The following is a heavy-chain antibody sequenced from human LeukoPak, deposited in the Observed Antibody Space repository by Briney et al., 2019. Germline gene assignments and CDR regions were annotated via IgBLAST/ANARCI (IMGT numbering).Heavy chain of an antibody. D-gene: IGHD1-7*01. Sequence: PSETLSLTCTVSGGSISSSSYYWGWIRQPPGKGLEWIGSIYYSGSTYYNPSLKSRVTISVDTSKNQFSLKLSSVTAADTAVYYCARVAGDNWNYVGRYNWFDPWGQGTLVTVSS. CDR2: IYYSGST. V-gene: IGHV4-39*07. J-gene: IGHJ5*02. CDR3: ARVAGDNWNYVGRYNWFDP. CDR1: GGSISSSSYY.